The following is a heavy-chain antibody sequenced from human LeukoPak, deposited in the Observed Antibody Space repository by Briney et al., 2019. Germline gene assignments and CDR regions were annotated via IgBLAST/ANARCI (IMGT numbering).Heavy chain of an antibody. CDR2: ISGSGGST. Sequence: GGSLRLSCAASGFTFRSYAMSWVRQAPGKGLEWVSVISGSGGSTYYADSVKGRFTISRDNSKNTLYLQMNSLRAEDTAVYYCARDLGSSSDYWGQGTLVTVSS. CDR3: ARDLGSSSDY. V-gene: IGHV3-23*01. CDR1: GFTFRSYA. J-gene: IGHJ4*02. D-gene: IGHD6-13*01.